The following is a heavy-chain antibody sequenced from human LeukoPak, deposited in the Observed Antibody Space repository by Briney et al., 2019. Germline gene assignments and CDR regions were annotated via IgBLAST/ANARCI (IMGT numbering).Heavy chain of an antibody. D-gene: IGHD3-22*01. CDR3: AKVHGNYDSSGYRYHFDY. V-gene: IGHV3-30*02. J-gene: IGHJ4*02. Sequence: GGSLRLSCAASGFTFSDYGMHWVRQAPGKGLEWVAFIRYDGSDKYYADSVKGRFTISRDNSKNTLYLQMNSLRAEDTAVYHCAKVHGNYDSSGYRYHFDYWGQGTLVTVSP. CDR2: IRYDGSDK. CDR1: GFTFSDYG.